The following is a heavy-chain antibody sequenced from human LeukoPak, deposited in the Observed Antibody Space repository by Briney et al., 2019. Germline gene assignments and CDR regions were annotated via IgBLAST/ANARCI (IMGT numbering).Heavy chain of an antibody. CDR1: GYSISSGYY. V-gene: IGHV4-38-2*01. D-gene: IGHD2-15*01. CDR3: ARLSPALGYCNGGSCYPLAFDI. CDR2: TYHSGST. Sequence: PSETLSLTCAVSGYSISSGYYWGWIRQPPGKGLERIGTTYHSGSTYYNPSLKSRVTISVDTSKNQFSLRLSSVTAADTAVYCCARLSPALGYCNGGSCYPLAFDIWGQGTVVTVSS. J-gene: IGHJ3*02.